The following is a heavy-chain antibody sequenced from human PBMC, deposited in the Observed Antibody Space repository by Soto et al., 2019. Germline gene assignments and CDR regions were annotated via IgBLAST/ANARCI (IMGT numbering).Heavy chain of an antibody. Sequence: SLTCTVSGASISSSYWSWIRQPPGKGLEWIGYIYNSGSTTYNPSLKSRVTISVDTSKNQFSLKLSSVTAADTAVYYCARRYSYGHFDYWGQGTLVTVSS. J-gene: IGHJ4*02. V-gene: IGHV4-59*08. CDR2: IYNSGST. D-gene: IGHD5-18*01. CDR1: GASISSSY. CDR3: ARRYSYGHFDY.